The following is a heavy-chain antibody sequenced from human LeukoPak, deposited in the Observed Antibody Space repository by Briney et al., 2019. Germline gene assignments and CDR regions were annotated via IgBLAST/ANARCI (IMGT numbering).Heavy chain of an antibody. CDR1: GFTFSSYW. D-gene: IGHD2-2*01. CDR3: ARARSVPAATFDY. Sequence: GGSLRLSCAASGFTFSSYWMSWVRQAPGKGLEWVANIKQDGSEKYYVDSVKGRFTISRDNAKNSLYLQMNSLRAEDTAVYYCARARSVPAATFDYWGQGTLVTVSS. J-gene: IGHJ4*02. CDR2: IKQDGSEK. V-gene: IGHV3-7*01.